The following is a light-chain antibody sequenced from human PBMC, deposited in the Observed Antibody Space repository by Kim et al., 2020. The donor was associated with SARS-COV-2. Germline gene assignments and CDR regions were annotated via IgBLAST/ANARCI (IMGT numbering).Light chain of an antibody. V-gene: IGLV3-21*04. Sequence: PGKTARVTCGGNNIGSKSVHWYQQKPGQAPVLVIYYDSDRPSGIPERFSGSNSGNTATLTISRVEAGDEADYYCQVWDSSSDHNYVFGTGTKVTVL. CDR2: YDS. CDR3: QVWDSSSDHNYV. CDR1: NIGSKS. J-gene: IGLJ1*01.